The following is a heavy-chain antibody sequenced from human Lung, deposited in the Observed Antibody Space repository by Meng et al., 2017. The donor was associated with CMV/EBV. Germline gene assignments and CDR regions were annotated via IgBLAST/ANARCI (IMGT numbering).Heavy chain of an antibody. CDR3: ARDDTDA. J-gene: IGHJ2*01. CDR2: ISSDGDDK. Sequence: GESLKISCAASGFTFSRSAIHWIRQAPGKGLEWVAVISSDGDDKYYADSVKGRFTISRDNSKNRLYLQMNSLRVEDTAIYYCARDDTDAWGRGTRV. CDR1: GFTFSRSA. V-gene: IGHV3-30-3*01.